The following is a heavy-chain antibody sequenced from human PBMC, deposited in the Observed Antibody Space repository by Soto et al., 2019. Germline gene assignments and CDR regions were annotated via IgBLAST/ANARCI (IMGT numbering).Heavy chain of an antibody. Sequence: ASVKVSCKAFGYTFTSYYMHWVRQAPGQGLEWMGIINPSGGSTSYAQKFQGRVTMTRDTSTSTVYMELSSLRSEDTAVHYCGTQVIDYFDYWGQGTLVTVSS. CDR2: INPSGGST. CDR1: GYTFTSYY. CDR3: GTQVIDYFDY. D-gene: IGHD3-22*01. V-gene: IGHV1-46*01. J-gene: IGHJ4*02.